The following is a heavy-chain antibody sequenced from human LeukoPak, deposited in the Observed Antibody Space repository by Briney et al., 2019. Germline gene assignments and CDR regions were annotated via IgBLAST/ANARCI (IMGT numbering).Heavy chain of an antibody. D-gene: IGHD4-23*01. CDR1: GLPFSSY. CDR2: FYYTGST. J-gene: IGHJ4*02. CDR3: ARDGNALDY. V-gene: IGHV4-59*01. Sequence: LRLPCAASGLPFSSYCCWIREPPGKGLDWIGSFYYTGSTSYNPSLRSRVTISLDTSKNQISLRLSSVTAADTAVYYCARDGNALDYWRQSGPVTVSS.